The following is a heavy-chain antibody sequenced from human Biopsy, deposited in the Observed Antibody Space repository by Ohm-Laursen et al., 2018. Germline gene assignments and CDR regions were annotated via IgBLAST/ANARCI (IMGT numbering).Heavy chain of an antibody. Sequence: ASVKVSCKASGYTFTGYHVHWVRQAPGQGLEWMGWINAKAGDTNYAQKFQGRVTITRDTSISTAYVDLSSLRSDDTAVYYCTRGGYYYDSLAYYYWFDPWGQGTLVTVSS. CDR2: INAKAGDT. CDR3: TRGGYYYDSLAYYYWFDP. CDR1: GYTFTGYH. V-gene: IGHV1-2*02. D-gene: IGHD3-22*01. J-gene: IGHJ5*02.